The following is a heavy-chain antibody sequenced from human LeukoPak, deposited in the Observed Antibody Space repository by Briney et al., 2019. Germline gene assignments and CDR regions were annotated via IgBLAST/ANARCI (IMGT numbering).Heavy chain of an antibody. CDR2: FNHRCSST. CDR1: GYTFTRYY. J-gene: IGHJ4*02. CDR3: ARNCGYSYGYDLDY. Sequence: ASVKASCKPSGYTFTRYYMHWVGQSPGHGVECMGIFNHRCSSTSYAKKSQGRVTMTREMSTSTVYMELSSLRSEDTAVYYCARNCGYSYGYDLDYWGQGTLVTVSS. D-gene: IGHD5-18*01. V-gene: IGHV1-46*01.